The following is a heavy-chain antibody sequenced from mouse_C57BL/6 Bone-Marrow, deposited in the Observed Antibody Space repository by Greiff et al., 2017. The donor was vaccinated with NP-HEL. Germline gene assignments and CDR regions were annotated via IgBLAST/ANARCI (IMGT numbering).Heavy chain of an antibody. CDR1: GFTFSDYG. V-gene: IGHV5-15*01. Sequence: EVQGVESGGGLVQPGGSLKLSCAASGFTFSDYGMAWVRQAPRKGPEWVAFISNLAYSIYYADTVTGRFTISRENAKNTLYLEMSSLRSEDTAMYYCARQDYYGSSLYAMDYWGQGTSVTVSS. J-gene: IGHJ4*01. CDR3: ARQDYYGSSLYAMDY. CDR2: ISNLAYSI. D-gene: IGHD1-1*01.